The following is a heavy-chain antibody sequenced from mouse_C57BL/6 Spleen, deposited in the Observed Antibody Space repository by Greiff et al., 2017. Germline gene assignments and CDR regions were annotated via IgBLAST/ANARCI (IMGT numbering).Heavy chain of an antibody. CDR1: DSEVFPIAY. Sequence: QVQLQQSGSELRSPGSSVKLSCKDFDSEVFPIAYMSWVRQKPGHGFEWIGGILPSIGRTIYGEKFEDKATLDADTLSNTAYLELNSLTSEDSAIYYCAREAIYSNSLYWYFDVWGTGTTVTVSS. CDR2: ILPSIGRT. CDR3: AREAIYSNSLYWYFDV. V-gene: IGHV15-2*01. D-gene: IGHD2-5*01. J-gene: IGHJ1*03.